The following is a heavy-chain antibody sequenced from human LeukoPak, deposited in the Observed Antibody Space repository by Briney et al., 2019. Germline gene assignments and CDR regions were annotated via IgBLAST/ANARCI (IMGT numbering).Heavy chain of an antibody. D-gene: IGHD3-22*01. CDR3: AKAAVDYYDNSAPVAFDS. CDR1: GFTFTIFG. CDR2: ISSSGSTI. Sequence: PGGSLRLSCAASGFTFTIFGLNWVRQAPGKGLEWVSYISSSGSTIYYADSVKGRFTISRDNSKNTLYLQMNSLRAEDTAVYYCAKAAVDYYDNSAPVAFDSWGQGTLVTVSS. V-gene: IGHV3-48*01. J-gene: IGHJ4*02.